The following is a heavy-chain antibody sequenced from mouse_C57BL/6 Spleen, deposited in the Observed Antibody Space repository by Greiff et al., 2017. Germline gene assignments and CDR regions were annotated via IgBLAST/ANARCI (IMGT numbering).Heavy chain of an antibody. J-gene: IGHJ3*01. Sequence: EVQLVESGGGLVQPKGSLKLSCAASGFSFNTYAMNWVRQAPGQGLEWVARLRSKSNNYATYNADSVKDRFTVTRDDSESMLYLQLNNLKTDATAMYSCVRQDQGWFAYWGQGTLVTVSA. CDR3: VRQDQGWFAY. CDR1: GFSFNTYA. CDR2: LRSKSNNYAT. V-gene: IGHV10-1*01.